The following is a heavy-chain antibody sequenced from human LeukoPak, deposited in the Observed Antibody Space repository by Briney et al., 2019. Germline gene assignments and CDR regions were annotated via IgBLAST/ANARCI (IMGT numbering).Heavy chain of an antibody. CDR2: IYTGGST. CDR1: GVSISSYY. D-gene: IGHD6-19*01. V-gene: IGHV4-4*07. Sequence: SETPSLTCTVAGVSISSYYWSWIRQPPGKGLEWIGRIYTGGSTNYNPSPKSRGTMSVDTTKNQFSLKLSSVPAADTAVYYCARGEYSSGWYVLLDYWGQGTLVTVSS. CDR3: ARGEYSSGWYVLLDY. J-gene: IGHJ4*02.